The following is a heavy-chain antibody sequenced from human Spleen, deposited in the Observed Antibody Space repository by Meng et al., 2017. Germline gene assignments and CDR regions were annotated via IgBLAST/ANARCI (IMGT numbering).Heavy chain of an antibody. V-gene: IGHV4-4*02. D-gene: IGHD4-11*01. CDR2: INHSGST. CDR3: ARGPTTMAHDFDY. Sequence: VQLKQGGAGPFPPADTLSLTCSVSCGSISSSNWWSWVRQPPGKGLEWIGEINHSGSTNYNPSLESRATISVDTSQNNLSLKLSSVTAADSAVYYCARGPTTMAHDFDYWGQGTLVTVSS. J-gene: IGHJ4*02. CDR1: CGSISSSNW.